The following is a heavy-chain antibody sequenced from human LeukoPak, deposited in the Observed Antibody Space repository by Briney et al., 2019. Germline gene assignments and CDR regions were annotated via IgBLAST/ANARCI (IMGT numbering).Heavy chain of an antibody. V-gene: IGHV4-4*07. CDR3: ATSPYDFWSGYPTRFDY. CDR2: IYISGST. CDR1: GGTISSYY. J-gene: IGHJ4*02. D-gene: IGHD3-3*01. Sequence: SETLSLTCTVSGGTISSYYWSWIRQPAGKGLEWIGRIYISGSTNYNPSLKSRVTMSVDTSKNQFSLKLSSVTAADTAVYYCATSPYDFWSGYPTRFDYWGQGTLVTVSS.